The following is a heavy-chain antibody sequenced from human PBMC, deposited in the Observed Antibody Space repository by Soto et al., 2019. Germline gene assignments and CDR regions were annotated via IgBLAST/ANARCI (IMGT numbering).Heavy chain of an antibody. CDR3: ARAVTSDILPVSYYGMDV. Sequence: QVQLVQSGAEVKKPGSSVKVSCKASGGTFSSYAISWVRQAPGQGLEWMGGIIPIFGTANYAQKFQGRVTITADESTSTAYMQLSSLRSEDTAVYYCARAVTSDILPVSYYGMDVWGQGTTVTVSS. CDR1: GGTFSSYA. V-gene: IGHV1-69*12. J-gene: IGHJ6*02. D-gene: IGHD4-17*01. CDR2: IIPIFGTA.